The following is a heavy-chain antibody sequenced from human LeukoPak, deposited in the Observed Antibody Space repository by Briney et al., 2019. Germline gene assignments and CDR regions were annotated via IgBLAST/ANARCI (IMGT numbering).Heavy chain of an antibody. CDR2: IYHSGST. CDR3: ARLARATPFDY. CDR1: GYSISSGYY. Sequence: SETLSLTCTVSGYSISSGYYWGGIQQHPGKGLEWIGSIYHSGSTYYKPSLKSRVTISVDTSKNQFSLKLSSVTAADTAVYYCARLARATPFDYWGQGTLSPSPQ. V-gene: IGHV4-38-2*02. J-gene: IGHJ4*02. D-gene: IGHD1-26*01.